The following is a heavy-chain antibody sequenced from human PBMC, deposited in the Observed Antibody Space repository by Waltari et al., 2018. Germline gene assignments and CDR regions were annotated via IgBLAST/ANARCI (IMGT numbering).Heavy chain of an antibody. Sequence: QLQLQESGPGLVKPSETLSLTCTVSGGSISSSSYYWGWIRQPPGKGLEWIGSIYYSGGTYYNPALKSRVTISVDTSKNQFSLKLSSVTAADTAVYYCARIDYYDSSGYYNVDIWGQGTMVTVSS. D-gene: IGHD3-22*01. CDR2: IYYSGGT. J-gene: IGHJ3*02. V-gene: IGHV4-39*01. CDR3: ARIDYYDSSGYYNVDI. CDR1: GGSISSSSYY.